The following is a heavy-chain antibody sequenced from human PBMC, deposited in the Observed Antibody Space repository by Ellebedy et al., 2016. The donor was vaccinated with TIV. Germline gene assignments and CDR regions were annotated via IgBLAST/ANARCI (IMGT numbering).Heavy chain of an antibody. V-gene: IGHV3-23*01. D-gene: IGHD3/OR15-3a*01. CDR2: ISINGGTT. CDR3: ARRSTDFAFDS. Sequence: PGGSLRLSCAASGFTFSTYPMSWVRQAPGKGLEWVSIISINGGTTYYADFVKGRFTISRDSSKNTLFLQMSSLRAEDTAVYFCARRSTDFAFDSWGQGTLVTVSS. CDR1: GFTFSTYP. J-gene: IGHJ4*02.